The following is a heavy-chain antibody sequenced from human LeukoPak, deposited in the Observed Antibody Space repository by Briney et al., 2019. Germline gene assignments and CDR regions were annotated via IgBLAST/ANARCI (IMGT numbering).Heavy chain of an antibody. CDR1: GFTFSSYG. CDR2: ISYDGSNK. Sequence: GGSLRLSCAASGFTFSSYGMHWVRQAPGKGLEWVAVISYDGSNKYYTDSVKGRFTISRDNSKNTLYLQMNSLRAEDTAVYYCAKSSMVTAPPSTVDYWGQGTLVTVSS. V-gene: IGHV3-30*18. J-gene: IGHJ4*02. CDR3: AKSSMVTAPPSTVDY. D-gene: IGHD2-21*02.